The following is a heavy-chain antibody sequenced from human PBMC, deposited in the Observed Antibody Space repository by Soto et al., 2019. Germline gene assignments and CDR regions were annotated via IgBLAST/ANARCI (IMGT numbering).Heavy chain of an antibody. J-gene: IGHJ6*02. D-gene: IGHD4-17*01. V-gene: IGHV3-23*01. Sequence: GGSLRLSCAASGFSFSTYPMVWVRQAPGKRLEAVSSISGSGGKTYYKDSVKGRFTISRDNSKNTVDLQMNSLRPEDTAVYYCAKILSTVTTYYYGMDVWGQGTTVTVSS. CDR2: ISGSGGKT. CDR1: GFSFSTYP. CDR3: AKILSTVTTYYYGMDV.